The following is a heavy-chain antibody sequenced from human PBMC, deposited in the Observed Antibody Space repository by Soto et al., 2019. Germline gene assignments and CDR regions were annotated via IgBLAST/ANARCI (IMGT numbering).Heavy chain of an antibody. CDR2: IYSGGST. J-gene: IGHJ4*02. V-gene: IGHV3-53*01. D-gene: IGHD4-4*01. CDR1: GFTVSSNY. Sequence: GGSLRLSCASSGFTVSSNYMSLVRQAPGKGLEWVSVIYSGGSTYYADSVKGRFTISRDNSKNTLYLQMNSLRAEDTAVYYCARDRFGATGTLYYWGQGTLVTVSS. CDR3: ARDRFGATGTLYY.